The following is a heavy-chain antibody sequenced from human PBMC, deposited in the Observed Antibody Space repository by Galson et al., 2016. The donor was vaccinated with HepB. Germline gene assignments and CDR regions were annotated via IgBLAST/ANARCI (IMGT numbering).Heavy chain of an antibody. V-gene: IGHV1-18*04. CDR1: GYTFTNYG. J-gene: IGHJ4*02. Sequence: SVKVSCKASGYTFTNYGINWVRQAPGQGLEWMGYISAYNGNTDYAPKLQGRVTMTTDTSTRTAYMELRSLRSDDTAVYYCARDLSRYGSGWCTDYFDYWGQGTLVTVSS. CDR3: ARDLSRYGSGWCTDYFDY. D-gene: IGHD6-13*01. CDR2: ISAYNGNT.